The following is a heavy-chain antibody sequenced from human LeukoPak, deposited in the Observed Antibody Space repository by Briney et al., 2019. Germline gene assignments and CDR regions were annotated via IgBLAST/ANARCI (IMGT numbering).Heavy chain of an antibody. D-gene: IGHD3-22*01. CDR1: GFTFSSYG. V-gene: IGHV3-33*01. CDR2: IWYDGSNK. Sequence: GGSLRLSCAATGFTFSSYGMHWVRQAPGKGLEWVALIWYDGSNKNYADSVKGRFAISRDNSETALYLQMNSLRAEDTAVYYCARGDHDSTGYFFEFWGQGTPVTVSS. J-gene: IGHJ4*02. CDR3: ARGDHDSTGYFFEF.